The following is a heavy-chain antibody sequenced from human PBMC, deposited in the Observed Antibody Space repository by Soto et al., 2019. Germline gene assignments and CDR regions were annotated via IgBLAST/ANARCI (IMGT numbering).Heavy chain of an antibody. J-gene: IGHJ4*01. D-gene: IGHD3-9*01. CDR1: GFTLGKYT. CDR2: SYSTGGT. Sequence: EVLLLESGGDVVQPGGSLRLSCAASGFTLGKYTMGWVRQAPGKGLEWVAESYSTGGTEYADSVKGRFTISRDNSKNTLFLQMNSLGVEDTALYYCARDREPDGIWTFDSWGHGTLVTVSS. CDR3: ARDREPDGIWTFDS. V-gene: IGHV3-23*01.